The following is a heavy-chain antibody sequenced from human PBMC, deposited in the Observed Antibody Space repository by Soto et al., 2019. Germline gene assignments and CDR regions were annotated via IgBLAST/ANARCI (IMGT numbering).Heavy chain of an antibody. CDR1: GFTFSSYG. Sequence: QVQLVESGGGVVQPGRSLRLSCAASGFTFSSYGMHWVRQAPGKGLEWVAVIWYDGSNKYYADSVKGRFTISRDNSKNTLYLQMHSLRAEDTAVNYCAGDGAMIVRRGSFDIWGQGTMVTVSS. CDR3: AGDGAMIVRRGSFDI. D-gene: IGHD3-22*01. J-gene: IGHJ3*02. V-gene: IGHV3-33*01. CDR2: IWYDGSNK.